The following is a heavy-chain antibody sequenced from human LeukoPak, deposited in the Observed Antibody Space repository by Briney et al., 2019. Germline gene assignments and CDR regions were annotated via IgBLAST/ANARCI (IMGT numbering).Heavy chain of an antibody. CDR1: GFTFSSYA. D-gene: IGHD3-22*01. CDR2: ISGSGGGT. Sequence: GGSLRLSCAVSGFTFSSYAMSWVRQAPGKGLEGVSIISGSGGGTYYADSVKGRFTISRDNSENTLYLQMNNLRAEDTAVYYCAKIPYNYDSSGRYYFDYWGQGTLVTVSS. J-gene: IGHJ4*02. V-gene: IGHV3-23*01. CDR3: AKIPYNYDSSGRYYFDY.